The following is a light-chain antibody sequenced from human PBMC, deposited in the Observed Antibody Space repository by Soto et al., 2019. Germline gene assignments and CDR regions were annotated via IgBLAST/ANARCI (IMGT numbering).Light chain of an antibody. V-gene: IGKV1-5*01. CDR2: DAS. J-gene: IGKJ3*01. CDR3: QQYDNLPFT. CDR1: QSISSW. Sequence: DIQMTQSPSTLSASVGARVTITCRASQSISSWLAWYQQKPGKAPNLLIYDASNLETGVPSRFSVIVSGTDFTLTISSLQPEDSETYDGQQYDNLPFTFGPGAKVEIK.